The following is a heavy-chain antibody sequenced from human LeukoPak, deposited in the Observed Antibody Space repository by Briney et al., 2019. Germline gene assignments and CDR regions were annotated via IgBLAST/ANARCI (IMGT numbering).Heavy chain of an antibody. V-gene: IGHV3-7*01. D-gene: IGHD6-19*01. CDR2: IKGDGSEK. CDR3: ATLTGYSSERFDY. Sequence: GGSLRLSCAASGFTLSGYFMSWVRQAPGEGLEWVASIKGDGSEKYYVDSVKGRFTISRDNAKNSLYLQMNSLRAEDTAVYYCATLTGYSSERFDYWGQGTLVTVSS. CDR1: GFTLSGYF. J-gene: IGHJ4*02.